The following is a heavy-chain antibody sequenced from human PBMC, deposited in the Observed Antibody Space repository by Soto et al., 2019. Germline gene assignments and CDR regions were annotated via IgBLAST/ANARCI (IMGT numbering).Heavy chain of an antibody. CDR1: GYTFTGYY. J-gene: IGHJ3*02. CDR2: FNPNSGGT. V-gene: IGHV1-2*04. CDR3: AREQGTARSSVSFPPLPGTVPAAGEKGLEPSDAFDI. D-gene: IGHD2-2*01. Sequence: ASVKVSCKASGYTFTGYYMHWVRQAPGQGLEWMGWFNPNSGGTNYAQKFQGWVTMTRDTSISTAYMELSRLRCDDTAVYYCAREQGTARSSVSFPPLPGTVPAAGEKGLEPSDAFDIWGQGTMVTVSS.